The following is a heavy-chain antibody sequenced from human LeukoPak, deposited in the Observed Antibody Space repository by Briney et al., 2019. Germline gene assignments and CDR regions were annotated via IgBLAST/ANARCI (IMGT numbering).Heavy chain of an antibody. CDR1: GFTVSSNY. D-gene: IGHD3-10*01. CDR2: IYSGGST. J-gene: IGHJ4*02. V-gene: IGHV3-66*01. Sequence: GGSLRLSCAASGFTVSSNYMSWVRQAPGKGLEWVSVIYSGGSTYYADSVKGRFTISRDSSKNTLYLQMNSLRAEDTAVYYCAKGYGSGTSQYYFDYWGQGTLVTVSS. CDR3: AKGYGSGTSQYYFDY.